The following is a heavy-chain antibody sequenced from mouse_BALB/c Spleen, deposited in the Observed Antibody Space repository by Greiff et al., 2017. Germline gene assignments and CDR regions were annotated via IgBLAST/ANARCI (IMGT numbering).Heavy chain of an antibody. V-gene: IGHV5-17*02. J-gene: IGHJ3*01. Sequence: EVHLVESGGGLVQPGGSRKLSCAASGFTFSSFGMHWVRQAPEKGLEWVAYISSGSSTIYYADTVKGRFTISRDNPKNTLFLQMTSLRSEDTAMYYCARDTTVPFAYWGQGTLVTVSA. CDR1: GFTFSSFG. CDR2: ISSGSSTI. D-gene: IGHD1-1*01. CDR3: ARDTTVPFAY.